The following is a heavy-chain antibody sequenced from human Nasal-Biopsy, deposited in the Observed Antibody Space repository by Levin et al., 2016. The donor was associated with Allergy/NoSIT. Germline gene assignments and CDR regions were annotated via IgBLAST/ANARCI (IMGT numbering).Heavy chain of an antibody. V-gene: IGHV3-23*01. CDR3: AKSFYNAGGYPADY. Sequence: GESLKISCAASGFTFENYAMNWVRQAPGKGLEWLSGLSGSGISTYYAASVKGRFTVSRDNSKNTLYLELRGLRVEDTAIYYCAKSFYNAGGYPADYWGQGTLVTVSS. D-gene: IGHD2/OR15-2a*01. CDR1: GFTFENYA. CDR2: LSGSGIST. J-gene: IGHJ4*02.